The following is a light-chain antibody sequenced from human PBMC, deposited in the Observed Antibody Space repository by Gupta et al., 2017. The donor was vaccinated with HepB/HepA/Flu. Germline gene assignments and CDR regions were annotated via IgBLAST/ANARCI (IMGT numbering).Light chain of an antibody. CDR2: GAS. CDR3: QQYGSSRLT. CDR1: QSVSSSY. Sequence: EIVLTQSPGTLSLSPGERATLSCRASQSVSSSYLAWYQQKPGQAPRLLIYGASSRATGIPDRFSGSGSGTDFTLTISRLEPEDFAVYYCQQYGSSRLTFGQGTXLEIK. V-gene: IGKV3-20*01. J-gene: IGKJ5*01.